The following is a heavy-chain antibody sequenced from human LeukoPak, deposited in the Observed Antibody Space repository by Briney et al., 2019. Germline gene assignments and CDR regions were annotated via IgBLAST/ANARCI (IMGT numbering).Heavy chain of an antibody. Sequence: PGGSLRLSCAASGFTFNNYAMSWVRQSPGKGLEWVSSISGGSNYIYYADSVKGRFTISRDNAKNSLFLQMNSLRAEDTAVYYCARDFGDSSEYFQHWGQGTLVTVSS. J-gene: IGHJ1*01. CDR1: GFTFNNYA. D-gene: IGHD6-13*01. CDR3: ARDFGDSSEYFQH. V-gene: IGHV3-21*01. CDR2: ISGGSNYI.